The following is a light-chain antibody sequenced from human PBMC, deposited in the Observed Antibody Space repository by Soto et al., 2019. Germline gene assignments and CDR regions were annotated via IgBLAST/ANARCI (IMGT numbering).Light chain of an antibody. CDR1: SSNIGSNT. CDR2: KNN. Sequence: QSVLTQPPSASGTPGQRVTISCSGSSSNIGSNTVNWYQHLPGTAPQLLIYKNNQRPSGVPDRFSGSKSGASASLAISGLQSEDEADYYCAAWDDSLNGWVFGGGTQLTVL. V-gene: IGLV1-44*01. CDR3: AAWDDSLNGWV. J-gene: IGLJ3*02.